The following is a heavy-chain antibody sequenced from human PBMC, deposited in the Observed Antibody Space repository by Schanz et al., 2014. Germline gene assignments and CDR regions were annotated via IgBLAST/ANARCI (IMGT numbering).Heavy chain of an antibody. CDR3: AKAEYDSLTDSYSRLDP. CDR1: GYTFTTYA. D-gene: IGHD3-9*01. Sequence: QVQLVQSGAEVKKPGASVRVSCKASGYTFTTYAMSWVRQAPGQGLEWVGWISVYTGNTKYGQKVQGRVTMTADTSTNSAYMELRSLRSDDTAVYDCAKAEYDSLTDSYSRLDPWGQGTLVTVSS. CDR2: ISVYTGNT. J-gene: IGHJ5*02. V-gene: IGHV1-18*01.